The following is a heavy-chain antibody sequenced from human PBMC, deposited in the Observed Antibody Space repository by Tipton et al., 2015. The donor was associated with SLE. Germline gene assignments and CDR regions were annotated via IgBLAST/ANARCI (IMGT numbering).Heavy chain of an antibody. CDR2: IDGGGGFP. Sequence: SLRLSCAASGFTFSNYAMTWVRQAPGEGLEWVSAIDGGGGFPLYADSVKGRFTVSRDNAKNTLYLQMNSLRAEDTAAYYCARRGTNSGFDFDYWGQGTLVTVSS. V-gene: IGHV3-23*01. J-gene: IGHJ4*02. CDR1: GFTFSNYA. CDR3: ARRGTNSGFDFDY. D-gene: IGHD5-12*01.